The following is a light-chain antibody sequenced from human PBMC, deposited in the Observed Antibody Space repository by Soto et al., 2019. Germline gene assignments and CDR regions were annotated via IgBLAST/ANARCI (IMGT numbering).Light chain of an antibody. V-gene: IGKV3-20*01. CDR2: GAS. J-gene: IGKJ4*01. CDR1: QTVRTNY. CDR3: QQYSDSPLT. Sequence: EIVLTQSPGTLSLSPGERATLSCRARQTVRTNYLAWFQHKPGQAPRLLIYGASSRATGIPDRFSGSGSGTDFTLTINGLEPEDFAVYFCQQYSDSPLTFGGGTKVEIK.